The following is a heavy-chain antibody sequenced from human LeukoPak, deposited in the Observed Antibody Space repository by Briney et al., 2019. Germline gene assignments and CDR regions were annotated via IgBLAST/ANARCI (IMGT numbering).Heavy chain of an antibody. CDR1: GFTFSSYG. V-gene: IGHV3-30*03. D-gene: IGHD1-14*01. CDR3: AISPEFDN. Sequence: GRSLRLSCAASGFTFSSYGMHWVRQAPGKGLEWVAVISYDGSNKYYADSVKGRFTISRDNSKNTLYLQMNSLRAEDTAVYYCAISPEFDNWGQGTLVTVSS. J-gene: IGHJ4*02. CDR2: ISYDGSNK.